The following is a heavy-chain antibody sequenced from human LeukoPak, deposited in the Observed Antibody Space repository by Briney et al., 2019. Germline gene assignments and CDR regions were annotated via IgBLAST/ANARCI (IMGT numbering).Heavy chain of an antibody. V-gene: IGHV3-23*01. CDR1: GFTFSSYA. D-gene: IGHD2-2*01. Sequence: GGSLRLSCASSGFTFSSYAMSWVRQAPGKGLEWVSAISGSGGSTYYADSVKGRFSISRDNSKNTLYLQMNSLRAEDTAVYYCSSTSLAWAGFDFWGQGTLVAVSS. CDR2: ISGSGGST. J-gene: IGHJ4*02. CDR3: SSTSLAWAGFDF.